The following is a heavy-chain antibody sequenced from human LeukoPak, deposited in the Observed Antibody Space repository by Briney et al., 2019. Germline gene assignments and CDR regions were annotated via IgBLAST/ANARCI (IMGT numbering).Heavy chain of an antibody. V-gene: IGHV3-23*01. J-gene: IGHJ4*02. CDR3: ARVLGSYAFDY. Sequence: GGSLRLSCAASGFTFSNYAMNWVRQAPGKGLEWVSLISGSTGSTYYADSVKGRFSISRDNSKNTVYLQMNSLRVEDTAVYYCARVLGSYAFDYWGQGILVTVSS. CDR1: GFTFSNYA. CDR2: ISGSTGST. D-gene: IGHD1-26*01.